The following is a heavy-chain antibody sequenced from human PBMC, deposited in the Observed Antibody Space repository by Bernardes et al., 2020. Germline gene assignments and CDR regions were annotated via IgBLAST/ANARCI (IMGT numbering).Heavy chain of an antibody. Sequence: GSLRLSCAASGFTFRNYWMNWVRQAPGKGLEWVANIKQDGSEKYYLDSVKGRFTISRDNAKNSLYLQMNSLRAEDTAMYYCATTPSDIVAVPAAYDAFDIWGQGTLVTVSS. CDR3: ATTPSDIVAVPAAYDAFDI. J-gene: IGHJ3*02. CDR1: GFTFRNYW. CDR2: IKQDGSEK. V-gene: IGHV3-7*02. D-gene: IGHD2-2*01.